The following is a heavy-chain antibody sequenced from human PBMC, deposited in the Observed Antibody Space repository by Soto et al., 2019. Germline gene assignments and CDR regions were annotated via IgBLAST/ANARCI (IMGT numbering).Heavy chain of an antibody. D-gene: IGHD2-15*01. J-gene: IGHJ4*02. CDR1: GYTFTSYA. CDR2: INAGNGNT. V-gene: IGHV1-3*05. Sequence: QVQLVQSGAEEKKPGASVKVSCKASGYTFTSYAMHWVRQAPGQRLEWLGWINAGNGNTKYSQKFQGRVTITRDTSASTAYMELSSLRSEDTAVYYCARGTVVTHFDYWGQGTLVTVSS. CDR3: ARGTVVTHFDY.